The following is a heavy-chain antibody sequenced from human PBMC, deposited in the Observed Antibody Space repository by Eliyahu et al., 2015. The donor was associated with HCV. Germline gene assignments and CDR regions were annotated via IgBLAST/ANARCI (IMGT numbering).Heavy chain of an antibody. CDR3: AKGVSIYYDSNGSPFGN. D-gene: IGHD3-22*01. CDR2: ISGSAGST. Sequence: EVQLLESGGGLVQPGGSLRLXCAXXGSTFXXHAXGXVRQAPGKGLGWVSAISGSAGSTYYADSVKGRFTISRDNSKNTLYLQMNSLRAEDTAVYYCAKGVSIYYDSNGSPFGNWGQGTLVTVSS. J-gene: IGHJ4*02. V-gene: IGHV3-23*01. CDR1: GSTFXXHA.